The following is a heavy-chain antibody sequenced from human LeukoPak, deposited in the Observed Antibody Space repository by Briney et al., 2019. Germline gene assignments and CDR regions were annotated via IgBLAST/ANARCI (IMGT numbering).Heavy chain of an antibody. CDR1: GGSFSGYD. V-gene: IGHV4-34*01. CDR2: INHSGST. J-gene: IGHJ4*02. D-gene: IGHD6-13*01. CDR3: ASGYSSSWYTEKRSFDY. Sequence: SETLSLTCAVYGGSFSGYDWSWIRQPPGKGLEWIGEINHSGSTNYNPSLKSRVTISVDTSKNQFSLKLSSVTAADTAVYYCASGYSSSWYTEKRSFDYWGQGTLVTVSS.